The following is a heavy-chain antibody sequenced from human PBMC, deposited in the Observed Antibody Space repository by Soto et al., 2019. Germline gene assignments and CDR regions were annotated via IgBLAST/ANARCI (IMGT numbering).Heavy chain of an antibody. CDR2: INPNGGST. D-gene: IGHD3-9*01. CDR3: ARGRGLGDC. V-gene: IGHV1-46*01. CDR1: GYTFSSYY. Sequence: QVQLVQPGAEVKKPGASVKVSCKASGYTFSSYYIHWVRQAPGQGLVWVGIINPNGGSTNYEQNFKGRLSVTRDTATATVDMDLSALASGDTARYYCARGRGLGDCWGQGTLVAVSS. J-gene: IGHJ4*02.